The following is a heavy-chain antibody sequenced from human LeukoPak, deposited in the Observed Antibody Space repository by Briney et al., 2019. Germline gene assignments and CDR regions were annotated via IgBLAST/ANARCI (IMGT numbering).Heavy chain of an antibody. J-gene: IGHJ4*02. CDR1: GGTFSSYA. CDR2: IIPIFGTA. CDR3: ARGIAYSYRYDYFDY. V-gene: IGHV1-69*13. D-gene: IGHD3-16*02. Sequence: SVKVSCKASGGTFSSYAISWVRQAPGQGLEWMGGIIPIFGTANYAQKFQGRVTITADESTSTAYMELSSLRSEDTAVYDCARGIAYSYRYDYFDYLGQGTLVTVSS.